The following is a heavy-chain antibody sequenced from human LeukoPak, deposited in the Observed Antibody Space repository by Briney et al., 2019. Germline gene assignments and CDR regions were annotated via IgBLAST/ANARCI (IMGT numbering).Heavy chain of an antibody. J-gene: IGHJ4*02. CDR1: GGTFSTYA. V-gene: IGHV1-69*05. CDR2: IIPIFGTA. CDR3: ARGLDTYYYGSGSFDY. D-gene: IGHD3-10*01. Sequence: SVKVSCKASGGTFSTYAISWVRQAPGQGLEWRGGIIPIFGTANYAQKFQGRVTITTDESTSTAYMELSSLRSEDTAVYYCARGLDTYYYGSGSFDYWGQGTLVTVSS.